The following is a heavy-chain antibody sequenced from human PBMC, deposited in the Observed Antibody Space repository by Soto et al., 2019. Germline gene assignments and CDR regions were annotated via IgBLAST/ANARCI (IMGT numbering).Heavy chain of an antibody. CDR1: GFTFSSYS. CDR3: ARDQGPIVVVPAAISNPRGVDY. D-gene: IGHD2-2*01. J-gene: IGHJ4*02. V-gene: IGHV3-21*01. Sequence: GGSLRLSCAASGFTFSSYSMNWVRQAPGKGLEWVSSISSSSSYIYYADSVKGRFTISRDNAKNSLYLQMNSLRAEDMAVYYCARDQGPIVVVPAAISNPRGVDYWGQGTLVTVSS. CDR2: ISSSSSYI.